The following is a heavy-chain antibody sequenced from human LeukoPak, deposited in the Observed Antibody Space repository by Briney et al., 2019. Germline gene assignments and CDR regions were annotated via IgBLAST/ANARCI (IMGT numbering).Heavy chain of an antibody. CDR1: GGSISSYY. Sequence: PSETLSLTCTVSGGSISSYYWSWIRQPPGKGLEWIGYIYYSGSTNYNPSLKSRVTISVDTSKNQFSLKLSSVTAADTAVYYCARHHNDAFDIWGQGTMVTVSS. J-gene: IGHJ3*02. V-gene: IGHV4-59*08. CDR2: IYYSGST. CDR3: ARHHNDAFDI.